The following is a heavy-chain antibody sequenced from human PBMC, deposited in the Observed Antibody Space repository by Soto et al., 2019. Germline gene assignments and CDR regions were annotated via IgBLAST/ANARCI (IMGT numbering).Heavy chain of an antibody. D-gene: IGHD5-12*01. J-gene: IGHJ4*02. V-gene: IGHV1-69*02. CDR2: VIPILGIA. CDR3: ARAVEMATMQRGS. CDR1: GGTFSSYT. Sequence: ASVKVSCKASGGTFSSYTISWVRQAPGQGLEWMGRVIPILGIANYALKFQGRDTITADKYTSTAYMELSSLRSEDTAVYYCARAVEMATMQRGSWGQGTLVTVSS.